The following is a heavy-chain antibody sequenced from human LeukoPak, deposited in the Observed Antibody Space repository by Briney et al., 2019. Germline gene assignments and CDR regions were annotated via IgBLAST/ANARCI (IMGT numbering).Heavy chain of an antibody. CDR3: ARDRTDDVGRNYHPMFDL. V-gene: IGHV3-74*01. J-gene: IGHJ3*01. D-gene: IGHD3-10*01. CDR2: INLDGSYT. CDR1: GFTFSSHW. Sequence: GGSLRLSCAASGFTFSSHWMHWVRQVPGRGPVWVSRINLDGSYTIYADSVKGRFTISRDNAKNTLHLQMSSLRAEDTALYYCARDRTDDVGRNYHPMFDLWGQGTMVTVSS.